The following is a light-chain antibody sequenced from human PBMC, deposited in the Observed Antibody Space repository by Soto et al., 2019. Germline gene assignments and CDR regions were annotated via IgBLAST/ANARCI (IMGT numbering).Light chain of an antibody. V-gene: IGKV3-20*01. CDR3: QQYGRSPFT. CDR1: QRITNNS. Sequence: EIVLTQSPGTLSFSPGERATLSCRASQRITNNSLAWFQQKPGLAPRLLIHGVPTRASGVPDRFSGGGFGTDFFLTISRLVPEDIRVYYGQQYGRSPFTFGQVTKLQI. J-gene: IGKJ2*01. CDR2: GVP.